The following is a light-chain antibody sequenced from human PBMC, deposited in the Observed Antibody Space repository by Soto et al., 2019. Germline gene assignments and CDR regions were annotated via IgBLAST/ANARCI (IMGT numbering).Light chain of an antibody. Sequence: EIVLTQSPGTLSLSPGERATLSCRASQSVSSSFLAWYQQKPGQAPRLLIYGASIRATGIPDRFSGSGSGTDFTLTISRVEPEDFAVYYCQQRSNWPYTFGQGTKLEIK. J-gene: IGKJ2*01. CDR3: QQRSNWPYT. V-gene: IGKV3D-20*02. CDR2: GAS. CDR1: QSVSSSF.